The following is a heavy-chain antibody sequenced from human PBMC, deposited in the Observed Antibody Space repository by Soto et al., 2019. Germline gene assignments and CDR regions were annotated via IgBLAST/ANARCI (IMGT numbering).Heavy chain of an antibody. Sequence: QVQLVESGGGVVQPGRSLRLSCAASGFTFSSYAMHWVRQAPGKGLEWVAVISYDGSNKYYADSVKGRFTISRDNSKNTLYLQMNSLRSEDTAVYYCARDLYVPGPSGYYYYGMDVWGPGTTVTVSS. J-gene: IGHJ6*02. CDR3: ARDLYVPGPSGYYYYGMDV. CDR1: GFTFSSYA. D-gene: IGHD3-16*01. CDR2: ISYDGSNK. V-gene: IGHV3-30-3*01.